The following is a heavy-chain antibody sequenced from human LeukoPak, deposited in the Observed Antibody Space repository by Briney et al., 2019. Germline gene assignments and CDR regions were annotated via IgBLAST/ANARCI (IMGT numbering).Heavy chain of an antibody. Sequence: SVKVSYKASGGTFSSYAISWVRQAPGQGLEWMGRIIPILGIANYAQKFQGRVTITADKSTSTAYMELSSLRSEDTAVYYCARAITMIVGNWFDPWGQGTLVTVSS. CDR2: IIPILGIA. CDR3: ARAITMIVGNWFDP. V-gene: IGHV1-69*04. J-gene: IGHJ5*02. D-gene: IGHD3-22*01. CDR1: GGTFSSYA.